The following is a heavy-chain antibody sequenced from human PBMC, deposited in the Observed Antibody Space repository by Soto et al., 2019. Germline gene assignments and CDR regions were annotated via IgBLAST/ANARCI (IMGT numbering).Heavy chain of an antibody. CDR2: TSADGTDK. V-gene: IGHV3-30*03. D-gene: IGHD6-6*01. Sequence: QVQLVESGGGVVQPGRSLRLSCAASGFSFSSYGMHWVRQTPGKGLEWVAVTSADGTDKYYADSVKGRFTISRDNSKNSIYLQMNSRGVEYMAVYYCVRGTAIARQHFDCWGQGTLVTVSS. CDR1: GFSFSSYG. CDR3: VRGTAIARQHFDC. J-gene: IGHJ4*02.